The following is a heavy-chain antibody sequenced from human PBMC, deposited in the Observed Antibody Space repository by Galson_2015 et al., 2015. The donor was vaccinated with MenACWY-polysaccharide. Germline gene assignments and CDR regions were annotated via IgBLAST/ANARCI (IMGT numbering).Heavy chain of an antibody. CDR2: IAWDDDK. J-gene: IGHJ6*02. V-gene: IGHV2-70*01. Sequence: WIRQPPGKALEWLALIAWDDDKYYSTSLETRLTISKDTPKNQVVLTMTNMDSVDTATYYCARIRVVRGSGYYYGLDVWGQGTTVIVSS. D-gene: IGHD2-2*01. CDR3: ARIRVVRGSGYYYGLDV.